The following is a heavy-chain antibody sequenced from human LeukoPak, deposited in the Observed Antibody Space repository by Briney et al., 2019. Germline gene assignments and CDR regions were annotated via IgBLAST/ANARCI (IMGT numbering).Heavy chain of an antibody. CDR2: IIPIFGTA. J-gene: IGHJ5*02. D-gene: IGHD6-13*01. CDR3: ARIVRTYSSSWGSGWFDP. V-gene: IGHV1-69*01. Sequence: SVKVSCKASGGTFSSYAISWVRQAPGQGLEWMGGIIPIFGTANYAQKFQGRVTITADESTSTAYMELSSLRSEDTAVYYCARIVRTYSSSWGSGWFDPWGQGTLVTVSS. CDR1: GGTFSSYA.